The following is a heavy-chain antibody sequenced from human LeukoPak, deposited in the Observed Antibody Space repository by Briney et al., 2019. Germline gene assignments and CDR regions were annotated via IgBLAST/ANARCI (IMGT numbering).Heavy chain of an antibody. Sequence: PSETLSLTCTVSGGSISSSSYYWGWIRQPPGKGLEWIGSIYYSGSTYYNPSLKSRVTISVDTSKNQLSLKLSSVTAADTAVYYCARQSVDCSSSSCYSFDYWGQGTLVTVSS. D-gene: IGHD2-2*01. V-gene: IGHV4-39*01. CDR2: IYYSGST. J-gene: IGHJ4*02. CDR1: GGSISSSSYY. CDR3: ARQSVDCSSSSCYSFDY.